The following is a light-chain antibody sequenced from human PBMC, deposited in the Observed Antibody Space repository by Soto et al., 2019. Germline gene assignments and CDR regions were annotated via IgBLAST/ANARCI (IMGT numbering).Light chain of an antibody. CDR3: QHYNNWPNT. CDR1: QSVSSN. Sequence: EIVMTQSPSTLSASPGERVTLPCRASQSVSSNLAWYQQKPGQAPRLLIYGASTRATGTPARFSGSGSGAEFTLTISSLQSEDFAVYYCQHYNNWPNTFGQGTKVDIK. J-gene: IGKJ2*01. CDR2: GAS. V-gene: IGKV3-15*01.